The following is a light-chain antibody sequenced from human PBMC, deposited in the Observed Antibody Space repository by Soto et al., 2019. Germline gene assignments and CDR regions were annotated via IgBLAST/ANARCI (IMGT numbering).Light chain of an antibody. V-gene: IGKV3-20*01. J-gene: IGKJ5*01. CDR1: QCVSGS. CDR3: QQYGTLIT. CDR2: GSF. Sequence: EVVMTQSPATLSVSPGERATLFFMASQCVSGSLAWYQLKPVQAPRLLIYGSFSRATGIPDRFSGSGSGTDFTLTISRLEPEDSAVYYCQQYGTLITFGQGTRLEIK.